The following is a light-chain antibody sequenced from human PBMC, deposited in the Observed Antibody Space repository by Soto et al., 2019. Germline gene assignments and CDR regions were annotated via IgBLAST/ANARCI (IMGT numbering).Light chain of an antibody. CDR2: LNSDGSH. V-gene: IGLV4-69*01. J-gene: IGLJ2*01. CDR3: QTWDTGIQV. CDR1: SGHSSYA. Sequence: QAVLTQSPSASASLGASVKLTCTLSSGHSSYAIAWHQQQPEKGPRYLMKLNSDGSHSKGDGIPDRFSGSSSGAERYLTISSLQSEDEADYYCQTWDTGIQVSGGGTKLTVL.